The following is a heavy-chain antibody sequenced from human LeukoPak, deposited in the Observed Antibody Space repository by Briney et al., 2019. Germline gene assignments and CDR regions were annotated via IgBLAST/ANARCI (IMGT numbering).Heavy chain of an antibody. CDR2: IKPDGSDR. CDR3: ARGRGAVDY. V-gene: IGHV3-7*01. J-gene: IGHJ4*02. D-gene: IGHD3-10*01. CDR1: GFTFSNYW. Sequence: GGSLRLSCAASGFTFSNYWMSWVRQAPGQGLEWVANIKPDGSDRYYVDSVRGRFAISRDDAKNSLYLQMNSLRAEDTAVYYCARGRGAVDYWGQGTLVVVSS.